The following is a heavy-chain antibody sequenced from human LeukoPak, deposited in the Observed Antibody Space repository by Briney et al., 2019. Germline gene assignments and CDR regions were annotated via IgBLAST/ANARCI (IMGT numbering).Heavy chain of an antibody. CDR1: GFTFSSYS. CDR3: ASGAVTTNY. Sequence: PGGSLRPSCAASGFTFSSYSMNWVRQAPGKGLEWVSSISSSSSYVYYADSVKGRFTISRDNAKNSLYLQMNSLRAEDTAVYYCASGAVTTNYWGQGTLVTVSS. J-gene: IGHJ4*02. D-gene: IGHD4-17*01. V-gene: IGHV3-21*01. CDR2: ISSSSSYV.